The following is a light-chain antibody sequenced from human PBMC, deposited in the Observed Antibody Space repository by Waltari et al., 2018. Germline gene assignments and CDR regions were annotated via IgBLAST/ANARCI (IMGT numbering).Light chain of an antibody. CDR3: SSWDESLTGVL. J-gene: IGLJ2*01. CDR2: RNS. V-gene: IGLV1-47*01. Sequence: QSVLTQPPSASVTPGQRVTLSCSGTSSRLGGTFVHWYQHLPGAPPKLLIYRNSVRPSGVSDRFSGSKSGTSASLAISGLRSEDEADYYCSSWDESLTGVLFGGGTRLTVL. CDR1: SSRLGGTF.